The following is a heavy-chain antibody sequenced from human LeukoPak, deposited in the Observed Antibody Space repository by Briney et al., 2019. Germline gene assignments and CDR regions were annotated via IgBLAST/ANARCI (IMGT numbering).Heavy chain of an antibody. CDR1: GFTFSSYA. D-gene: IGHD4-11*01. CDR3: AKDFGNYGYFDY. Sequence: GGSLRLSCAASGFTFSSYAMGWVRQAPGKGLEWVSSIGGSGGGTYYADSVKGRFTISRDNSKNTLYLQMNSLRAEDTAVYYCAKDFGNYGYFDYWGQGTLVTVSS. CDR2: IGGSGGGT. J-gene: IGHJ4*02. V-gene: IGHV3-23*01.